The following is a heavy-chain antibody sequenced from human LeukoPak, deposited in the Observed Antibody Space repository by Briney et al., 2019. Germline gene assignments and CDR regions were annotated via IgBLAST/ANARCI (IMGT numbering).Heavy chain of an antibody. J-gene: IGHJ4*02. CDR2: ISSSSTI. D-gene: IGHD6-19*01. CDR1: GFTFSSYS. V-gene: IGHV3-48*02. CDR3: ARDSFIAVAGFDY. Sequence: GGSLRLSCAASGFTFSSYSMNWVRQAPGKGLEWVSYISSSSTIYYADSVKGRFTISRDNAKNSLYLQMNSLRDEDTAVYYCARDSFIAVAGFDYWGQGTLVTVSS.